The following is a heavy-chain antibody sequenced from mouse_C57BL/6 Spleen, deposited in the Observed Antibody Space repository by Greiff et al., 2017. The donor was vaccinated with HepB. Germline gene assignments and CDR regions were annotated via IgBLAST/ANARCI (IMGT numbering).Heavy chain of an antibody. CDR3: ARAITTVVAKGNAMDY. CDR1: GYTFTSYW. CDR2: IDPSDSYT. D-gene: IGHD1-1*01. J-gene: IGHJ4*01. Sequence: QVQLQQPGAELVMPGASVKLSCKASGYTFTSYWMHWVTQRPGQGLEWIGEIDPSDSYTNYNQKFKGKSTLTVDKSSSTAYMQRSSLTSEDSAVYYCARAITTVVAKGNAMDYWGQGTSVTVSS. V-gene: IGHV1-69*01.